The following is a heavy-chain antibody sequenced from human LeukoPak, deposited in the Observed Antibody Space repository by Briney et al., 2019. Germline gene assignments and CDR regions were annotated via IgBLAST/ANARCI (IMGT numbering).Heavy chain of an antibody. D-gene: IGHD5-18*01. CDR3: AKEMVGSYGGKFDY. CDR2: ISGSGGST. CDR1: GFTFSSYG. J-gene: IGHJ4*02. Sequence: GGSLRLSCAASGFTFSSYGMHWVRQAPGKGLEWVSAISGSGGSTYYADSVKGRFTISRDNSKNTLYLQMNSLRAEDTAVYYCAKEMVGSYGGKFDYWGQGTLVTVSS. V-gene: IGHV3-23*01.